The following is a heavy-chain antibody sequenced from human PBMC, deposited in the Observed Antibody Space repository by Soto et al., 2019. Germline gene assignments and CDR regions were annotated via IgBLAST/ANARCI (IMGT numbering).Heavy chain of an antibody. Sequence: QVQLVQSGAEVKKPGSSVKVSCKASGGSLSKYGISWVRQAPGHGLEWMGGIIPVFGTANYAQKFQGRVTITADECTSIVYMDVTSLRSEDTAVYYCARGDATKIVVTTYYGMDVWGQGPTVTVSS. J-gene: IGHJ6*02. D-gene: IGHD4-17*01. CDR2: IIPVFGTA. CDR1: GGSLSKYG. CDR3: ARGDATKIVVTTYYGMDV. V-gene: IGHV1-69*12.